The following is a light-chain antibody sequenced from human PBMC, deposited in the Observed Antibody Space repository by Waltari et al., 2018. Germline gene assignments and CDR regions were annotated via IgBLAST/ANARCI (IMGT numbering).Light chain of an antibody. CDR1: QSLLHSNGNTY. V-gene: IGKV2-40*01. CDR3: VQAIAFPYS. Sequence: DIMLTQTPLSLPITPGEPASISCRSSQSLLHSNGNTYLHWYLQKPGQSPQLLIYGGSNRASGVPDRFSGSGSGTDFTLKISKVEAEGVGVYYCVQAIAFPYSFGQGTKVEIK. CDR2: GGS. J-gene: IGKJ2*03.